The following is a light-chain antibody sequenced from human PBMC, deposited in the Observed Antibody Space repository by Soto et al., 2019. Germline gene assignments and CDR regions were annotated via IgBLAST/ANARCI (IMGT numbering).Light chain of an antibody. J-gene: IGLJ2*01. CDR1: SSDVGGYDY. Sequence: QSAVTQPASVSGSPGQSITISCTGTSSDVGGYDYVSWYQQYPGKAPRLIIYEVSSRPSGVSNRFSGSKSGNTASLTISGLRAEDEGDYLCSSFTGTSALILFGGGTKLTVL. V-gene: IGLV2-14*01. CDR3: SSFTGTSALIL. CDR2: EVS.